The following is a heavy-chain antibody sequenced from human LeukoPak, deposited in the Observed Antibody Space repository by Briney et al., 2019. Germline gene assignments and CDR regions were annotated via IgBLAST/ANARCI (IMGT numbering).Heavy chain of an antibody. J-gene: IGHJ3*02. CDR3: ARAPLKGDDAFDI. CDR2: IYTSGST. V-gene: IGHV4-61*02. Sequence: PSETLSLTCTVSGGSISSGSYYWSWIRQPAGKGLEWIGRIYTSGSTNYNPSLKSRVTISVDTSKNQFSLKLSSVAAADTAVYYCARAPLKGDDAFDIWGQGTMVTVSS. CDR1: GGSISSGSYY. D-gene: IGHD1-26*01.